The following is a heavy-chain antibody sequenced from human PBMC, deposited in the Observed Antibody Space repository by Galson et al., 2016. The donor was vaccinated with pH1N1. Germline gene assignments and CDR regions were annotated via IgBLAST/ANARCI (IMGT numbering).Heavy chain of an antibody. D-gene: IGHD4-17*01. CDR1: GFSLSTSGVG. CDR3: TRNGYGDYVGYFDY. V-gene: IGHV2-5*02. CDR2: IYWDDDK. Sequence: PALVKPTQTLTLTCTFSGFSLSTSGVGVGWIRQPPGKALEWLALIYWDDDKRYSPSLKSRLTITKDTSKNQVVLTMTNMVPVDTATYYCTRNGYGDYVGYFDYWGQGTLVTVSS. J-gene: IGHJ4*02.